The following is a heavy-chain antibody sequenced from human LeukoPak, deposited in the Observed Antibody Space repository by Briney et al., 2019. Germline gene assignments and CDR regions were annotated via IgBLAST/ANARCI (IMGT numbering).Heavy chain of an antibody. J-gene: IGHJ6*02. CDR1: GGSISSYY. V-gene: IGHV4-59*08. CDR2: IYYSGST. D-gene: IGHD3-16*02. CDR3: ARRGYDYVWGSYRPGYGMDV. Sequence: PSETLSLTCTVSGGSISSYYWSWIRQPPGKGLEWIGYIYYSGSTNYNPSLKSRVIISVDTSKNQFSLKLSYVTAADTAVYYCARRGYDYVWGSYRPGYGMDVWGQGTTVTVSS.